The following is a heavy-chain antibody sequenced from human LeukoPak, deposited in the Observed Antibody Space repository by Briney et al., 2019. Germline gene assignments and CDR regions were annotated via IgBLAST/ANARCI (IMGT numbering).Heavy chain of an antibody. D-gene: IGHD1-14*01. V-gene: IGHV1-3*01. CDR1: GYTFTSYA. CDR2: INADNGNT. Sequence: ASVKVSCKASGYTFTSYAMHWVRQAPGQGLEWMGWINADNGNTKYSQKFQGRVTITRDTSASTAYTELSSLRSEDTAVYYCARWTTELDYWGQGTLVTVSS. CDR3: ARWTTELDY. J-gene: IGHJ4*02.